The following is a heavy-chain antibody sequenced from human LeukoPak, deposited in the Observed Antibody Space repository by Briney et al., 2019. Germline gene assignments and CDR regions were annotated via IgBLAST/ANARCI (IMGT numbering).Heavy chain of an antibody. CDR1: GFTFSSYG. CDR3: ARCTTGRTFGSLREIKRSREIDY. J-gene: IGHJ4*02. Sequence: GGSLRLSCAASGFTFSSYGMSWVRQAPGKGLEWVSAISGSGGSTYYADSVKGRFTISRDNAKNSLYLQMNSLRVEDTAVYYCARCTTGRTFGSLREIKRSREIDYWGQGTLVTVSS. D-gene: IGHD1-1*01. CDR2: ISGSGGST. V-gene: IGHV3-23*01.